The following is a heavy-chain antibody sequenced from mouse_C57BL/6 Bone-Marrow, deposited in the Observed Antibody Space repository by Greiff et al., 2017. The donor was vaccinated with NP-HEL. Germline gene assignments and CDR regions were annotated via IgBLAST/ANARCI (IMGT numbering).Heavy chain of an antibody. Sequence: EVQLQQSGAELVRPGASVKLSCTASGFNIKDDYMHWVKQRPEQGLEWIGWIDPENGDTEYASKFQGKATITADTSSNTAYLQLSSLTSEDTAVYYCTTFGWSWFAYWGQGTLVTVSA. CDR2: IDPENGDT. D-gene: IGHD1-1*02. CDR1: GFNIKDDY. J-gene: IGHJ3*01. V-gene: IGHV14-4*01. CDR3: TTFGWSWFAY.